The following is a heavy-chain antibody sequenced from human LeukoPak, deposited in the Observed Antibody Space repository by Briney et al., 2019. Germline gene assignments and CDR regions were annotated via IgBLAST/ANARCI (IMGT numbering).Heavy chain of an antibody. J-gene: IGHJ4*02. CDR3: ASGYRSDS. V-gene: IGHV3-74*01. D-gene: IGHD3-16*02. Sequence: GGSLRLSCAASGFTFSSYWMYWVRQAPGKGLVWVSRINNDGSTTSYADSVKGRFTISRDNAKNTLYLQMNSLRAEDSAVYYCASGYRSDSWGQGTLVTVSS. CDR1: GFTFSSYW. CDR2: INNDGSTT.